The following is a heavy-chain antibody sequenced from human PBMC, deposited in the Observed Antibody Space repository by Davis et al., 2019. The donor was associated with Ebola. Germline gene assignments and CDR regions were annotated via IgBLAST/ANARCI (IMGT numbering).Heavy chain of an antibody. V-gene: IGHV3-30*02. D-gene: IGHD2-21*02. CDR1: GFRFKNYA. CDR3: AKILRDSSNFDY. J-gene: IGHJ4*02. Sequence: PSETLSLTCAAPGFRFKNYAMHWVRQAPGKGLEWVAFIRFDGSDKYYADSVKGRFTISRDNSKNTLFLQMNSLRTEDTAVYFCAKILRDSSNFDYWGQGTLVTVSS. CDR2: IRFDGSDK.